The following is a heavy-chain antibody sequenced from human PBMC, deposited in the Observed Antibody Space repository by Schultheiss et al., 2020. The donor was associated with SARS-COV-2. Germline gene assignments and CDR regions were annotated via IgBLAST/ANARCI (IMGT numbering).Heavy chain of an antibody. CDR2: IYYSGST. CDR3: ARTSYDFWSGYSPLNWFDP. J-gene: IGHJ5*02. D-gene: IGHD3-3*01. Sequence: SQTLSLTCTVPGGSISSYYWSWIRQPPGKGLEWIGYIYYSGSTYYNPSLKSRVTISVDTSKNQFSLKLSSVTAADTAVYYCARTSYDFWSGYSPLNWFDPWGQGTLVTVSA. CDR1: GGSISSYY. V-gene: IGHV4-59*01.